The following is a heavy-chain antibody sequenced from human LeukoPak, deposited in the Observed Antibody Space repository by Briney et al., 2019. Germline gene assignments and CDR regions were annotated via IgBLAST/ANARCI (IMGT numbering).Heavy chain of an antibody. V-gene: IGHV4-30-4*01. J-gene: IGHJ4*02. Sequence: SETLSLTCTVSGGSISSGDYYWSWIRQPPGKGLEWIGYIYYSGSTYYNPSLKSRVTMSVDTSKNQFSLKLSSVTAADTAVYYCATEGQLYGDWGQGALVTASS. CDR2: IYYSGST. CDR1: GGSISSGDYY. CDR3: ATEGQLYGD. D-gene: IGHD3-10*01.